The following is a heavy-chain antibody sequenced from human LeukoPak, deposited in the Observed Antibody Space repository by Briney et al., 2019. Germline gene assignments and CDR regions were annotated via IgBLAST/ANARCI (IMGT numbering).Heavy chain of an antibody. CDR3: AKEGYYGRQDFDY. V-gene: IGHV3-30*18. CDR2: ISYDGSNK. J-gene: IGHJ4*02. Sequence: GGSLRLSCAASGFTFSSYGMHWVRQAPGKGLEWVAVISYDGSNKYYADSVKGRFTISRDNSKNTLYLQMNSLRAEDTAVYYCAKEGYYGRQDFDYWGQGTLVTVSS. D-gene: IGHD3-10*01. CDR1: GFTFSSYG.